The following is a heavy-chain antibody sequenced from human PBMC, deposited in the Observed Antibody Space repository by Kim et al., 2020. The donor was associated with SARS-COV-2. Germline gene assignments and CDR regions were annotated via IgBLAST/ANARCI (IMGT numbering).Heavy chain of an antibody. D-gene: IGHD3-16*01. V-gene: IGHV1-2*05. J-gene: IGHJ3*02. CDR3: ARKHRGDDAFDI. Sequence: NYAQKFQGRVNMTRDTSISTAYMELSRLRSDDTVVYYCARKHRGDDAFDIWGQGTMVTVSS.